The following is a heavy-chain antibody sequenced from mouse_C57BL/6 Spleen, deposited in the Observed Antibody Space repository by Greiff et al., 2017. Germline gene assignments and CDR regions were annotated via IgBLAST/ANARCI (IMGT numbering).Heavy chain of an antibody. CDR1: GYTFTDYY. CDR3: ARAWFAY. Sequence: QVQLQQSGAELVRPGASVKLSCKASGYTFTDYYIHWVKQRPGQGLEWIARIYPGSGNTYYNEKFKGKATLNAEKSSSTAYMQLSSLTSEDSAVYCCARAWFAYWGQGTLVTVSA. J-gene: IGHJ3*01. CDR2: IYPGSGNT. V-gene: IGHV1-76*01.